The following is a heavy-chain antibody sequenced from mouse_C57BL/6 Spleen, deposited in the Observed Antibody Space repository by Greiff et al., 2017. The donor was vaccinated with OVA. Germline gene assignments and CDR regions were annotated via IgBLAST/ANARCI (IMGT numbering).Heavy chain of an antibody. V-gene: IGHV5-16*01. D-gene: IGHD2-4*01. CDR2: INYDGSST. CDR1: GFTFSDYY. Sequence: EVQLVESEGGLVQPGSSMKLSCTASGFTFSDYYMAWVRQVPEKGLEWVANINYDGSSTYYLDSLKSRFIISRDNAKNILYLQMSSLKSEDTATYYCARDPYDLWYFDVWGTGTTVTVSS. CDR3: ARDPYDLWYFDV. J-gene: IGHJ1*03.